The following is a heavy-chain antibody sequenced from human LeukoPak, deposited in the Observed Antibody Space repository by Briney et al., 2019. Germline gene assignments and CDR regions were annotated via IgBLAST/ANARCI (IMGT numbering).Heavy chain of an antibody. D-gene: IGHD4-11*01. J-gene: IGHJ5*02. CDR2: IYYSGST. CDR1: GGSISSSSYY. V-gene: IGHV4-39*01. Sequence: PSETLSLTCTVSGGSISSSSYYWGWIRQPPGKGLERIGSIYYSGSTYYNPSLKSRVTISVDTSKNQFSLKLSSVTAADTAVYYCARHGNSNYVSWFDPWGQGTLVTVSS. CDR3: ARHGNSNYVSWFDP.